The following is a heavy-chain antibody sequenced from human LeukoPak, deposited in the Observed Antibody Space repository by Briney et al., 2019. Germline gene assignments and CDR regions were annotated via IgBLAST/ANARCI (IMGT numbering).Heavy chain of an antibody. Sequence: ASVKVSCKASGYTFTSYDINWVRQATGQGLEWMGWMIPNSGNTGYAQKFQGRVTMTRNTSISTAYMELSSLRPEDTAVYYCARGLGGNIGSSGYYSPRDNWGQGTLVTVSS. J-gene: IGHJ4*02. V-gene: IGHV1-8*01. D-gene: IGHD3-22*01. CDR1: GYTFTSYD. CDR2: MIPNSGNT. CDR3: ARGLGGNIGSSGYYSPRDN.